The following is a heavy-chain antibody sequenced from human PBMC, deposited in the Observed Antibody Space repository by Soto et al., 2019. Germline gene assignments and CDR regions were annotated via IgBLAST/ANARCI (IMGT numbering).Heavy chain of an antibody. CDR1: GFIFSNYA. V-gene: IGHV3-23*01. Sequence: PGGSLRLSCAASGFIFSNYAIFWFRQAPGKGLEWVSTIYAAGSGKYYAGSVKGRFTISRDNSRDTLFLQMGSLRAEDTAIYFCAKDLIRGDGYEDPDYWGQGTLVTVSS. CDR3: AKDLIRGDGYEDPDY. CDR2: IYAAGSGK. D-gene: IGHD5-12*01. J-gene: IGHJ4*02.